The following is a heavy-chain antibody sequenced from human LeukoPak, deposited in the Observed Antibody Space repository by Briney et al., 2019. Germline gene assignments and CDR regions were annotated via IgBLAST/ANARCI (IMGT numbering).Heavy chain of an antibody. CDR3: ASDGQIDAFDI. J-gene: IGHJ3*02. V-gene: IGHV3-66*01. Sequence: PGGSLRLSCAASGFTVSSNYMSWVRQAPGKGLEWVSVIYSGGSTYYADSVKGRFTISRDNSKNTLYLQMNSLRAEDTAVYYCASDGQIDAFDIWGQGTMVTVSS. CDR1: GFTVSSNY. CDR2: IYSGGST.